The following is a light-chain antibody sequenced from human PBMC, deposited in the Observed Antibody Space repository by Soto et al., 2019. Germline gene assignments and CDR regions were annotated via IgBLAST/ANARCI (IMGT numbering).Light chain of an antibody. CDR2: AAS. Sequence: DIHMTQSPSALSASVEDRVIITCRASQSISNHLNWYQQKPGKAPKLLIFAASSLQSGVPSRFSGSRSGPDFTLTISSLQPEDFATYYCQQSYSSTQTFGQGTNADIK. CDR3: QQSYSSTQT. J-gene: IGKJ1*01. CDR1: QSISNH. V-gene: IGKV1-39*01.